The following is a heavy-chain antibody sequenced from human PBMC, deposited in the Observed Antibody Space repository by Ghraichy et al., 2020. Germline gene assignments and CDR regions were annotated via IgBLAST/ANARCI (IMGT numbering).Heavy chain of an antibody. Sequence: SENLSLTCTVSGGSISSGDYYWSWIRQPPGKGLEWIGYIYYSGSTYYNPSLKSRVTISVDTSKNQFSLKLSSVTAADTAVYYCARASILLTGYFDYWGQGTLVTVSS. CDR1: GGSISSGDYY. CDR3: ARASILLTGYFDY. J-gene: IGHJ4*02. D-gene: IGHD3-10*01. V-gene: IGHV4-30-4*01. CDR2: IYYSGST.